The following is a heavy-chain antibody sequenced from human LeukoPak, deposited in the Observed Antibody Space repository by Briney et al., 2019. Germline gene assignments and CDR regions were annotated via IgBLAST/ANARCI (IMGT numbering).Heavy chain of an antibody. CDR3: AKVGYGSGSYETYYYGMDV. CDR2: ISYDGSNK. Sequence: PGGSLTLSCAASGFTFSSYGMHWVRQAPGKGLEWVAVISYDGSNKYYADSVKGRFTISRDNSKITLYLQMNSLRAEDTAVYYCAKVGYGSGSYETYYYGMDVWGQGTTVTVSS. J-gene: IGHJ6*02. V-gene: IGHV3-30*18. D-gene: IGHD3-10*01. CDR1: GFTFSSYG.